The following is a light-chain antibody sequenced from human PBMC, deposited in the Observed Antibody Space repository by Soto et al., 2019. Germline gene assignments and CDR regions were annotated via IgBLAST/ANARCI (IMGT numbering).Light chain of an antibody. J-gene: IGKJ4*01. CDR2: AAS. Sequence: VLTQSPGTLSLSPGERATLSCRASQTVTSNFLAWYQEKPGQAPRLPIYAASSRATGIPDRFSGSGSGTDFTLTISRLEPEDFAVYYCRQYGRSLGFAFGGGTKVDNK. V-gene: IGKV3-20*01. CDR1: QTVTSNF. CDR3: RQYGRSLGFA.